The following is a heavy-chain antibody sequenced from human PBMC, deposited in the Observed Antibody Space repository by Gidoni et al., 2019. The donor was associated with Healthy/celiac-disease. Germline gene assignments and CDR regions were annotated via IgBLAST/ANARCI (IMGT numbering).Heavy chain of an antibody. CDR2: ISSRSSTI. CDR3: ARNRIAVAVFPYYFDY. Sequence: EVQLVESGGGLVQPGGFLRLSSAASGFTFSSYSMNWVRQAPGKGLEWVSYISSRSSTIYYADSVKGRFTISRDNAKNSLYLQMNSLRAEDTAVYYCARNRIAVAVFPYYFDYWGQGTLVTVSS. V-gene: IGHV3-48*01. J-gene: IGHJ4*02. D-gene: IGHD6-19*01. CDR1: GFTFSSYS.